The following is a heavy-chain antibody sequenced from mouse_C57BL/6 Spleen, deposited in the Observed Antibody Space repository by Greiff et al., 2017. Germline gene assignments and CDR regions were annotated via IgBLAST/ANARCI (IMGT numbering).Heavy chain of an antibody. CDR2: ISSGGDYI. Sequence: EVKLMESGEGLVKPGGSLKLSCAASGFTFSSYAMSWVRQTPEKRLEWVAYISSGGDYIYYADTVKGRFTISRDNARNTLYLQMSSLKSEDTAMYYCTRDGITTVPRYFDVWGTGTTVTVSS. CDR3: TRDGITTVPRYFDV. V-gene: IGHV5-9-1*02. J-gene: IGHJ1*03. D-gene: IGHD1-1*01. CDR1: GFTFSSYA.